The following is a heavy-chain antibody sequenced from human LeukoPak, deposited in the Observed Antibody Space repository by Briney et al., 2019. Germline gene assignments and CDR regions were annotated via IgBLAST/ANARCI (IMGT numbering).Heavy chain of an antibody. V-gene: IGHV3-23*01. J-gene: IGHJ4*02. CDR1: GFTFSSYA. CDR3: ARGDILSVYFDY. CDR2: ISGSGGST. Sequence: PGGSLRLSCAASGFTFSSYAMSWVRQAPGKGLEWVSAISGSGGSTYYADSVKGRFTISRDNSKNTLYLQMNSLRAEDTAVYYCARGDILSVYFDYWGQGTLVTVSS. D-gene: IGHD3-9*01.